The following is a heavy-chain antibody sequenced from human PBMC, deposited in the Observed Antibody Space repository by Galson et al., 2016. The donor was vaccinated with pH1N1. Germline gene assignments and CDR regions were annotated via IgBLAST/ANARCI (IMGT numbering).Heavy chain of an antibody. J-gene: IGHJ6*02. Sequence: SLRLSCAASGFTFSTYWMNWVRQAPGKGLEWVANINQDGSDKYYVDSVKGRFTISRDNAKNSLYLQMNSPRDEDTALYYCARAAFGQQSLWGQGTTVTVSS. V-gene: IGHV3-7*01. D-gene: IGHD3-16*01. CDR2: INQDGSDK. CDR3: ARAAFGQQSL. CDR1: GFTFSTYW.